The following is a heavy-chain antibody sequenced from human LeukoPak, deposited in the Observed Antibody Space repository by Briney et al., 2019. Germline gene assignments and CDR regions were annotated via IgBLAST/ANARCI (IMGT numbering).Heavy chain of an antibody. V-gene: IGHV4-31*03. CDR2: IYYSGSI. CDR3: ARDYTDYGMDV. Sequence: SQTLSLTCTVSVRSLSIGGYYWSWIRQHPGRGLEWIGYIYYSGSIYYNPSLKSRVTISVNTSKNHFSLKLSSVTAADTAVYYCARDYTDYGMDVWGQGTTVTVSS. CDR1: VRSLSIGGYY. D-gene: IGHD3-16*01. J-gene: IGHJ6*02.